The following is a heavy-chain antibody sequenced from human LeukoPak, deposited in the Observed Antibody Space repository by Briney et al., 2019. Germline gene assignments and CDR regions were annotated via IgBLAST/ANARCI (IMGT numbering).Heavy chain of an antibody. J-gene: IGHJ4*02. D-gene: IGHD3-22*01. CDR2: IKQDGSEK. CDR1: GFTFSSYW. Sequence: GGSLRLSCAASGFTFSSYWMSWVRQAPGKGLEWVANIKQDGSEKYYVDSVKGRFTISRDNAKNSLYLQMNSLRAEDTAVYYCARASPSFDSSGYYYVIDYWGQGTLVTVSS. V-gene: IGHV3-7*01. CDR3: ARASPSFDSSGYYYVIDY.